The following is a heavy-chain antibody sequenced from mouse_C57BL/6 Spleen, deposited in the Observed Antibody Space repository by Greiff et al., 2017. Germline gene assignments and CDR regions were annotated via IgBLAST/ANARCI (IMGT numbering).Heavy chain of an antibody. V-gene: IGHV1-76*01. CDR1: GYTFTDYY. Sequence: VQLQQSGAELVRPGASVKLSCKASGYTFTDYYINWVKQRPGQGLEWIARIYPGSGNTYYNEKFKGKATLTAEKSSNTPYMQLSSLTSEGSAVYFCARGDDYDWFAYWGQGTLVTVSA. D-gene: IGHD2-4*01. J-gene: IGHJ3*01. CDR2: IYPGSGNT. CDR3: ARGDDYDWFAY.